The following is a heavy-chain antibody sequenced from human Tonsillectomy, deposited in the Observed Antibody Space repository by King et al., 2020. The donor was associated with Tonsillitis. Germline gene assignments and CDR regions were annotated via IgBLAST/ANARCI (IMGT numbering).Heavy chain of an antibody. CDR1: GYSFISYY. V-gene: IGHV5-51*01. J-gene: IGHJ4*02. CDR3: ARENWGSPDY. Sequence: QLVQSGAEVKKSGESLKISCKGSGYSFISYYIGWVRQMPGKGLEWMGIILPADSTIKYSPSFQGQVTISADKSISTAYLQWSSLKASDTAMYYCARENWGSPDYWGQGTLVTVSS. D-gene: IGHD7-27*01. CDR2: ILPADSTI.